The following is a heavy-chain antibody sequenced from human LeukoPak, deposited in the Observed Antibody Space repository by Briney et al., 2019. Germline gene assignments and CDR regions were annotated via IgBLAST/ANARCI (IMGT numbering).Heavy chain of an antibody. V-gene: IGHV3-7*01. J-gene: IGHJ4*02. CDR2: IKQDGSEK. Sequence: PGGSLRLSCAASGFTFSSYWMSWVRQAPGKGLEWVANIKQDGSEKYYVDFVKGRFTISRDNAKNSLYLQMNSLRAEDTAVYYCARPSYYYDSSGYYYWGQGTLVTVSS. D-gene: IGHD3-22*01. CDR1: GFTFSSYW. CDR3: ARPSYYYDSSGYYY.